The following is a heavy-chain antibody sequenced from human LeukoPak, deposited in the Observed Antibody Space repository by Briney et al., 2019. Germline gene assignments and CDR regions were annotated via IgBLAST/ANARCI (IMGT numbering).Heavy chain of an antibody. D-gene: IGHD3-10*01. Sequence: SETLSLTCAVYGGSFSGYYWSWIRQPPGKGLEWIGEINHSGSTNYNPSLKSRVTISVDTSKNQFSLKLSSVTAADTAVYYCARSGSGSYLRRVSWFDPWGQGTLVTVSS. V-gene: IGHV4-34*01. CDR2: INHSGST. CDR3: ARSGSGSYLRRVSWFDP. CDR1: GGSFSGYY. J-gene: IGHJ5*02.